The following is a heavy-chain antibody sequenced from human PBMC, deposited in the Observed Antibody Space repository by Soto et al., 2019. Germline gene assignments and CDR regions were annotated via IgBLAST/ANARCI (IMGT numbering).Heavy chain of an antibody. V-gene: IGHV3-30*18. J-gene: IGHJ6*02. Sequence: QVQLVESGGGVVQPGRSLRLSCAASRFTFSSYGMHWVRQAPGKGLEWVAVISYDGSNKYYADSVKGRFTISRDNSKNTLYLQMNSLRAEDTAVYYCAKDVVVGATTGLGDYYYYYGMDVWGHWTTVTVSS. CDR1: RFTFSSYG. CDR2: ISYDGSNK. D-gene: IGHD1-26*01. CDR3: AKDVVVGATTGLGDYYYYYGMDV.